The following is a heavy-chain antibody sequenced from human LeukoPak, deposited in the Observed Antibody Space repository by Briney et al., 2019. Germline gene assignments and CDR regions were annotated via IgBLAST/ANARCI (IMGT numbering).Heavy chain of an antibody. CDR1: GYTFTSYG. Sequence: GASVKVSCKASGYTFTSYGISWVRQAPGQGLEWMGWISTNKGNTKSAQKNQGRVTMTTDTSTSTVHMELRSLRSDDTAVYYCARMSFLNQRTPPRPDDAFDIWGQGTMITVSS. D-gene: IGHD6-6*01. CDR2: ISTNKGNT. CDR3: ARMSFLNQRTPPRPDDAFDI. V-gene: IGHV1-18*01. J-gene: IGHJ3*02.